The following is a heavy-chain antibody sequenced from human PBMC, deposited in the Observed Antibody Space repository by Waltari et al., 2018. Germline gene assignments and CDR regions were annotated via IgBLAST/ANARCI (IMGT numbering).Heavy chain of an antibody. V-gene: IGHV4-34*01. J-gene: IGHJ6*02. CDR1: GGSFSGYY. Sequence: QVQLQQWGAGLLKPSETLSLTCAVYGGSFSGYYWSWIRQPPGKGLEWIGEINHSGSTNDSPSLKSRVTISVDTSKNQFSLKLSSVTAADTAVYYCASAPTVQAYGMDVWGQGTTVTVSS. CDR3: ASAPTVQAYGMDV. D-gene: IGHD3-10*01. CDR2: INHSGST.